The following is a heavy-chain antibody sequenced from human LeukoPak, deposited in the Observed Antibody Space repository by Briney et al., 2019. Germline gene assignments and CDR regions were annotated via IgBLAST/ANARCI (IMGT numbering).Heavy chain of an antibody. CDR1: GFIFSSYS. CDR2: ISSSSSPI. J-gene: IGHJ6*04. V-gene: IGHV3-48*01. Sequence: GGSLRLSCAASGFIFSSYSMNWVRQAPGKGLEWVSYISSSSSPIYYADSVKGRFTISRDNAENSLYLQMNSLRAEDTAVYYCAELGITMIGGVWGKGTTVTISS. CDR3: AELGITMIGGV. D-gene: IGHD3-10*02.